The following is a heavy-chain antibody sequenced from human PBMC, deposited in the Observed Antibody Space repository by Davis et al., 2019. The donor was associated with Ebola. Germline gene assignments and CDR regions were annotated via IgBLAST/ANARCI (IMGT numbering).Heavy chain of an antibody. CDR3: AKDTSNIWFDM. J-gene: IGHJ3*02. D-gene: IGHD2-2*01. CDR2: LGTSADT. V-gene: IGHV3-23*01. Sequence: GGSLRLSCAASGFASRNYVMSRVRQAPGKGLEWVSTLGTSADTYYADSVKGRFTISRDNSKNTLYLQMNGLRVEDTAIYYCAKDTSNIWFDMWGQGTNVTVSS. CDR1: GFASRNYV.